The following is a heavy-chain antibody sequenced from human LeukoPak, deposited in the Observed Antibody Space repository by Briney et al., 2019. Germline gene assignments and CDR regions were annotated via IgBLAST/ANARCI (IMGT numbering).Heavy chain of an antibody. J-gene: IGHJ6*04. Sequence: PGGSLRLSCAASGFTFSSYEMNWVRQAPGQGLEWVSYISSSGSTIYYADSVKGRFTISRDNAKNSLYLQMNSLRAEDTAVYYCARDYGSGSYYQSYYYYGMDVWGKGTTVTVSS. CDR3: ARDYGSGSYYQSYYYYGMDV. CDR2: ISSSGSTI. CDR1: GFTFSSYE. V-gene: IGHV3-48*03. D-gene: IGHD3-10*01.